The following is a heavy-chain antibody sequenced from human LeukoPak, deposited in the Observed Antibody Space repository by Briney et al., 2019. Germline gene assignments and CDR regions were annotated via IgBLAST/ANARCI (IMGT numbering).Heavy chain of an antibody. CDR3: TTDYLRLDAFDI. J-gene: IGHJ3*02. Sequence: GGSLRLSCAASGFTFSNAWMSWVRQAPGKGLEWVGRIKSKTDGGTTDYAPPVKGRFTISRDDSKNTLYLQMNSLKTEDTAVYYCTTDYLRLDAFDIWGQGTMVTVSS. V-gene: IGHV3-15*01. CDR1: GFTFSNAW. CDR2: IKSKTDGGTT. D-gene: IGHD5-12*01.